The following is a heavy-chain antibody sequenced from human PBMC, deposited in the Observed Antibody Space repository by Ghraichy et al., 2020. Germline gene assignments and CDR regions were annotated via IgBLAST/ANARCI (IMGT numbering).Heavy chain of an antibody. CDR3: ARDLGLEMATNYFDY. J-gene: IGHJ4*02. CDR1: GFPFSSYS. D-gene: IGHD5-24*01. CDR2: ISSSSNTI. V-gene: IGHV3-48*01. Sequence: GGSLRLSCAASGFPFSSYSMNWVRQAPGKGLEWVSYISSSSNTIYYADSVKGRFTISRDNAKNSLHLQMNSLRVEDTAVYYCARDLGLEMATNYFDYWGQGILVTVSS.